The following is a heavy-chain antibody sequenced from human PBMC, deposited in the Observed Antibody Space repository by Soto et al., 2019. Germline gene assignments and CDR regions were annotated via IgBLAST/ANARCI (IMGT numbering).Heavy chain of an antibody. D-gene: IGHD4-4*01. CDR3: ATTVTKDEACDI. J-gene: IGHJ3*02. Sequence: EVQLLESGGGLVQPGGSLRLSCAASGFTFSSYAMSWVRQAPGKGLEWVSAISGSGGSTYYADSVKGRFTISRDNSKNTRYLQMNSLRAEDTAVYYCATTVTKDEACDIWGQGTMVTVSS. V-gene: IGHV3-23*01. CDR1: GFTFSSYA. CDR2: ISGSGGST.